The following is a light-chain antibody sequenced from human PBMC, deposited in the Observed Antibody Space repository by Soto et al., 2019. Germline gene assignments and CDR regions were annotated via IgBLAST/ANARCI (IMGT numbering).Light chain of an antibody. CDR3: CSYAGSSTYV. CDR2: EGS. V-gene: IGLV2-23*01. CDR1: SSDVGSYNL. Sequence: YVLTQPASVSGYPGESITISCTGTSSDVGSYNLVSWYQQPPGKAPKLMIYEGSKRPSGVSNRFSGSKSGNTASLTISGLQAEDEADYYCCSYAGSSTYVFGTGTKVTVL. J-gene: IGLJ1*01.